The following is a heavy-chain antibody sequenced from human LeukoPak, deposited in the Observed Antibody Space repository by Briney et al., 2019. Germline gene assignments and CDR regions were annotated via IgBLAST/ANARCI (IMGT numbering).Heavy chain of an antibody. V-gene: IGHV3-64D*09. J-gene: IGHJ4*02. Sequence: PGGSLRLSCSASGFTFSAYAMYWVRQAPGKGLEYASGISNNGGSSFYADSVKGIFTISRDNSKNTLYLQMSSLRAEDTAVYYCVKITSVTGGDCWGQGTRLTVSS. CDR3: VKITSVTGGDC. CDR1: GFTFSAYA. D-gene: IGHD1-1*01. CDR2: ISNNGGSS.